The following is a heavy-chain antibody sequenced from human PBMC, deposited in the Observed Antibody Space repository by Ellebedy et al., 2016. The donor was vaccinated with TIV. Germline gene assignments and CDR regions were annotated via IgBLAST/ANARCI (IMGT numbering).Heavy chain of an antibody. CDR2: ISSSSSTI. J-gene: IGHJ4*02. CDR3: ARIGYCGGGSCYDY. V-gene: IGHV3-48*02. D-gene: IGHD2-15*01. CDR1: GFTFSSYS. Sequence: GGSLRLSXAASGFTFSSYSMNWVRQAPGKGLEWVSYISSSSSTIYYADSVKGRFTISRDTAKNSLYLQMNSLRDEDTAVYYCARIGYCGGGSCYDYWGQGTLVTVSS.